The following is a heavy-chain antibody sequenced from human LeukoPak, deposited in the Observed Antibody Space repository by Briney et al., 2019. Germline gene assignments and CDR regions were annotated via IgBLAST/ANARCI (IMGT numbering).Heavy chain of an antibody. V-gene: IGHV1-69*04. J-gene: IGHJ5*02. CDR2: IIPIFGIT. CDR1: GGTFISNA. CDR3: ASGRMTTETTYCFDP. Sequence: GASVKVSCKASGGTFISNAITWVRQVPGQGLEWMGRIIPIFGITDYAQKFQGRVTITADKSTSTAYMEFSSLRSEDTAVYYCASGRMTTETTYCFDPWGQGTLITVSS. D-gene: IGHD4-11*01.